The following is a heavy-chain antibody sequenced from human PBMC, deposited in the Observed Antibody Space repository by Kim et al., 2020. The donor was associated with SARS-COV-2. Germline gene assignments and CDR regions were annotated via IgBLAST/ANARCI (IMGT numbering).Heavy chain of an antibody. Sequence: SSGTTIYYADSVKGRFTISRDNAKNSLYLQMNSLRAEDTAVYYCAASWYNWGQGTLVTVSS. CDR3: AASWYN. J-gene: IGHJ4*02. CDR2: SSGTTI. D-gene: IGHD6-13*01. V-gene: IGHV3-48*03.